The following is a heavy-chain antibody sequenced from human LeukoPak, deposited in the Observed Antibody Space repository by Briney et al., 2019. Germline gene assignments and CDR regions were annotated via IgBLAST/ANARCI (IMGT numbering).Heavy chain of an antibody. CDR2: IYSGGST. Sequence: GGSLRLSCAASGFTFDDYAMHWVRQAPGKGLEWVSVIYSGGSTYYADSVKGRFTISRDNSKNTLYLQMNSLRAEDTAVYYCAGGYCSGGSCIDAFDIWGQGTMVTVSS. CDR3: AGGYCSGGSCIDAFDI. J-gene: IGHJ3*02. CDR1: GFTFDDYA. D-gene: IGHD2-15*01. V-gene: IGHV3-66*01.